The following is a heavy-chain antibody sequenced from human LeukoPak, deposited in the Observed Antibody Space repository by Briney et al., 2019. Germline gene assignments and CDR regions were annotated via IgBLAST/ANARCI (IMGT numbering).Heavy chain of an antibody. V-gene: IGHV4-34*01. J-gene: IGHJ4*02. D-gene: IGHD2-8*01. CDR3: ATNAARAFDFDY. Sequence: ASETLSLTCAVYGGSFSGYYWSWIRQPPGKGLEWIGEINHSGSTNYNPSLKSRVTISVDTSKNQFSLKLSSVTAADTAVYYCATNAARAFDFDYWGQGTLVTVSS. CDR2: INHSGST. CDR1: GGSFSGYY.